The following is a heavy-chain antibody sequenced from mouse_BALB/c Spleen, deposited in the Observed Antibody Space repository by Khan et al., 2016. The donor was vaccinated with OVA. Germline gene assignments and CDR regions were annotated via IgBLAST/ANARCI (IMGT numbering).Heavy chain of an antibody. CDR2: IRTSYGDA. J-gene: IGHJ3*01. D-gene: IGHD4-1*01. CDR3: ARGSSNCRFAD. CDR1: GYTFTSFA. Sequence: QVQLQQPGAELVRPGVSVKLSCKGSGYTFTSFAMHWVKQRHAKSLEWIGVIRTSYGDATFNQKFKGKATMTVDKSSSTAYMELTRLTSDDSAVYYCARGSSNCRFADWGPGTLVTVS. V-gene: IGHV1S137*01.